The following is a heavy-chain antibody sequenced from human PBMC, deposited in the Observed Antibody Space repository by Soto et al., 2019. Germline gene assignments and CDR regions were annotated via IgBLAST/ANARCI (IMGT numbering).Heavy chain of an antibody. V-gene: IGHV4-59*01. J-gene: IGHJ4*02. Sequence: QVQLQESGPGLVKPSETLSLTCTVSGGSISIYDWSWIRQPPGKGLEWIGYIYYSGIPHYNPSLQSRVTISVDTSRNQFSMTLSSVTAADTAVYYCARSDGRYWGQGTLVTVSS. CDR2: IYYSGIP. CDR1: GGSISIYD. CDR3: ARSDGRY.